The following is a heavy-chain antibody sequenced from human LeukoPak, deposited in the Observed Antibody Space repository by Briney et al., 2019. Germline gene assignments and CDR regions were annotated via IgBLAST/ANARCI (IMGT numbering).Heavy chain of an antibody. V-gene: IGHV4-61*02. CDR3: AREGSRFLLYNWFDP. D-gene: IGHD3-16*01. CDR2: IYTSGST. Sequence: SETLSLTCTVSGGSISSGSYYWSWIRQPAGKGLEWIGRIYTSGSTNYNPSLKSRVTISVDTSKNQFSLKLSSVTAADTAVYYCAREGSRFLLYNWFDPWGQGTLVTVSS. CDR1: GGSISSGSYY. J-gene: IGHJ5*02.